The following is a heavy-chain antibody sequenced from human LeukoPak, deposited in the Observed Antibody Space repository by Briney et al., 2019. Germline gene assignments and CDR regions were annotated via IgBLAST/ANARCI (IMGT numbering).Heavy chain of an antibody. D-gene: IGHD3-10*01. CDR1: GFTVSSNY. V-gene: IGHV3-66*01. Sequence: GGSLRLFCAASGFTVSSNYMSWVRQAPGKGLEWVTVIYSGGSTYYADSVKGRFTISRDNSKDTLYLQMNSLRAEDTAVYYCASSWYYYGSGTQTPLVKYYFDYWGQGTLVTVSS. CDR2: IYSGGST. CDR3: ASSWYYYGSGTQTPLVKYYFDY. J-gene: IGHJ4*02.